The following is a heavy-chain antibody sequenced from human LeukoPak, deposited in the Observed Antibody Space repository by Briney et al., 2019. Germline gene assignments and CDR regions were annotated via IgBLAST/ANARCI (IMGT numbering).Heavy chain of an antibody. J-gene: IGHJ4*02. CDR3: ASPRYNWNDVGPFDY. CDR1: GGTFSSYA. CDR2: IIPILGIA. V-gene: IGHV1-69*04. Sequence: SVKVSCKASGGTFSSYAISWVRQAPGQGLEWMGRIIPILGIANYAQKFQGRVTITADKSTSTAYMELSSLRSEDTAVYYCASPRYNWNDVGPFDYWGQGTLVTVSS. D-gene: IGHD1-20*01.